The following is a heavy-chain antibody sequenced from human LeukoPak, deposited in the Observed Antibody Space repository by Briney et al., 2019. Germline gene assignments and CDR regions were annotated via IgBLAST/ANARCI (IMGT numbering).Heavy chain of an antibody. Sequence: ASVKVSCKTSGYTFTYFGITWVRQAPGQGLEWMGWINPNSGGTNYAQKFQGRVTMTRDTSISTAYMELSRLRSDDTAVYYCARAYGDYDARVSDFDYWGQGTLVTVSS. V-gene: IGHV1-2*02. CDR3: ARAYGDYDARVSDFDY. D-gene: IGHD4-17*01. CDR1: GYTFTYFG. J-gene: IGHJ4*02. CDR2: INPNSGGT.